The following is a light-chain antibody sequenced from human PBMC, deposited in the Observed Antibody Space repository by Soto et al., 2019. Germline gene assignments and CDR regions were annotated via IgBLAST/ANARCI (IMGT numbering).Light chain of an antibody. CDR2: DNN. CDR1: SSNIGAGYD. V-gene: IGLV1-40*01. CDR3: HSFDNSLTSSV. Sequence: QSVLTQPPPVSGASGQRVTISCTGNSSNIGAGYDVHWYQQLPGAAPKLLIFDNNNRPSGVPGRFSGSKSGTSASLAISGLQAEDEADYYCHSFDNSLTSSVIGGGTKLTVL. J-gene: IGLJ2*01.